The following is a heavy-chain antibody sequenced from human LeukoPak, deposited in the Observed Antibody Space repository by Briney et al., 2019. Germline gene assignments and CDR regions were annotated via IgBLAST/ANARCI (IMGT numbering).Heavy chain of an antibody. V-gene: IGHV4-59*01. CDR1: GGXISSYY. D-gene: IGHD1-26*01. CDR2: ISYSGST. CDR3: ARETRLHSGSYSNDAFDI. Sequence: PSETLSLTCTVSGGXISSYYCSWIRQPPGKGLEWIGYISYSGSTDYNPSLKSRVTISLDTSKNQFSLRLSSVTAADTAVYYCARETRLHSGSYSNDAFDIWGQGTMVTVSS. J-gene: IGHJ3*02.